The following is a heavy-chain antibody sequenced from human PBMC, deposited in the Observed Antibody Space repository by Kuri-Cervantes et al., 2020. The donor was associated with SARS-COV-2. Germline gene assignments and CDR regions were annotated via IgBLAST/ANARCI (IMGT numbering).Heavy chain of an antibody. D-gene: IGHD3-16*01. J-gene: IGHJ3*02. CDR1: GGSFSGYY. Sequence: GSLRLSCAVYGGSFSGYYWNWIRQSPGKGLEWIGEVNHRGSTNYNPSLKSRVTISVDTSKNQFSLKLSSVTAADTAVYYCARHRIRFLSDDAFDIWGQGTMVTVSS. V-gene: IGHV4-34*01. CDR3: ARHRIRFLSDDAFDI. CDR2: VNHRGST.